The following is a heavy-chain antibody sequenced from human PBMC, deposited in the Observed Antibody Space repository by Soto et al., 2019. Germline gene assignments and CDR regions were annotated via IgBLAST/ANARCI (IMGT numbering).Heavy chain of an antibody. CDR1: GYTFTGFA. CDR2: IHPGNGKT. V-gene: IGHV1-3*01. CDR3: ARDESD. J-gene: IGHJ4*02. Sequence: QVQLVQSGAEVKKPGASVKVTCKASGYTFTGFAIHWVRQAPGERPEWMGWIHPGNGKTVYSQKFQGRVTITRDTSATTAYMELSSLRSEDSAIYYCARDESDWGQGTLVTVSS.